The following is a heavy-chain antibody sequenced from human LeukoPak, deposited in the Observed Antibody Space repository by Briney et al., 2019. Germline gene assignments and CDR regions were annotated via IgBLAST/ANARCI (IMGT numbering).Heavy chain of an antibody. D-gene: IGHD3-10*01. CDR3: ARGRFGELIVRQVLYYYYYMDV. V-gene: IGHV4-59*08. CDR2: IYYSGST. Sequence: SETLSLTCTVSGGSISSYYWSWIRQPPGKGLEWIGYIYYSGSTNYNPSLKSRVTISVDTSKNQFSLKLSSVTAADTAVYYCARGRFGELIVRQVLYYYYYMDVWGKGTTVTVSS. J-gene: IGHJ6*03. CDR1: GGSISSYY.